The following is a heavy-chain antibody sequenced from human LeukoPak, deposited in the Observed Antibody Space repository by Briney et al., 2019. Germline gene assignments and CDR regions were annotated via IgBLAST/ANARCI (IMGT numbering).Heavy chain of an antibody. CDR1: GFTLGTYW. CDR3: ARRKAAAGSFDY. Sequence: PGGSLRLSCAASGFTLGTYWMHWVRQAPGKGLMWVSRINNDGTNTVYADSVKGGSTISRDNAKNTLYLQMNSLRPEDTAVYYCARRKAAAGSFDYWGQGTLVTVSS. V-gene: IGHV3-74*03. J-gene: IGHJ4*02. D-gene: IGHD6-25*01. CDR2: INNDGTNT.